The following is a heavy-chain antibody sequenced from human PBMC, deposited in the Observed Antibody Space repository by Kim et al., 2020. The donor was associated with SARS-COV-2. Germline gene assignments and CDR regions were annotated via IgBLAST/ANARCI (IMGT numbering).Heavy chain of an antibody. CDR2: IIPIFGTA. V-gene: IGHV1-69*06. J-gene: IGHJ4*02. CDR1: GGTFSSYA. Sequence: SVKVSCKASGGTFSSYAISWVRQAPGQGLEWMGGIIPIFGTANYAQKFQGRVTITAEKSTSTAYMELSSLRSEDTAVYYCASGASEIATITYYFDYWGQGTLVTVSS. D-gene: IGHD5-12*01. CDR3: ASGASEIATITYYFDY.